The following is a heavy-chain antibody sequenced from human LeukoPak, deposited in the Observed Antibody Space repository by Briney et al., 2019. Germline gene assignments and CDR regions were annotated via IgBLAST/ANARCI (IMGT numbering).Heavy chain of an antibody. Sequence: PGGSLRLSCGASEFTFSSYWMTWVRQAPGKGLEWMANVKKDGSEKYYMDSVKGRFTISRDNAKNSLYLQMNSLRAEDTAVYYCARDPSRYDLDYWGQGTLVTVSS. CDR2: VKKDGSEK. V-gene: IGHV3-7*01. J-gene: IGHJ4*02. D-gene: IGHD5-12*01. CDR1: EFTFSSYW. CDR3: ARDPSRYDLDY.